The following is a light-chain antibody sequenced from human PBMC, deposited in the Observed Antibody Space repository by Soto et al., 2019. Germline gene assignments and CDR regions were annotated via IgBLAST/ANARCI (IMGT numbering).Light chain of an antibody. V-gene: IGKV1-39*01. CDR3: QQSYSTPWT. Sequence: DIQMTQSPSSLSASVGDRVTITCRASQSISTYLNWYQQKPGKALTLLIYTASNLQSGVPSRFSGSGSGTDFTLTISSLQPEDFATYYCQQSYSTPWTFGQGTKVEIK. CDR1: QSISTY. CDR2: TAS. J-gene: IGKJ1*01.